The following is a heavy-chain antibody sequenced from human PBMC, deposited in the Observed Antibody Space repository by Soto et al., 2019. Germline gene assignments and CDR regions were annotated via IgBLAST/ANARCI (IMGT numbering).Heavy chain of an antibody. CDR3: ARDGEGF. CDR1: GFTFSSNW. V-gene: IGHV3-74*01. J-gene: IGHJ4*02. CDR2: INTDGSTR. Sequence: EVQLVESGGGLVQPGGSLRLSCAASGFTFSSNWMHWVRRVPRRGLVWVSRINTDGSTRDYVDSVKGRFTVSRDNAKNTLYLHMNSLRVEDTAVYYCARDGEGFWGQGTLVTVSS. D-gene: IGHD2-21*01.